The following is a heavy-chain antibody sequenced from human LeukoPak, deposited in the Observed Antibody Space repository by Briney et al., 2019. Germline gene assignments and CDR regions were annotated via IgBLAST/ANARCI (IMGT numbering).Heavy chain of an antibody. J-gene: IGHJ5*02. D-gene: IGHD6-13*01. CDR3: ARDGVAVAGTWGYWFDP. CDR2: IYHSGTT. V-gene: IGHV4-38-2*02. Sequence: SETLSLTCAVSGYSIRSDYYWGWIRQSPGKGLEGIGSIYHSGTTYYNPSLKSRVTISVGTSKNHFSLKLSSVTAADTAVYYCARDGVAVAGTWGYWFDPWGQGTQVTVSS. CDR1: GYSIRSDYY.